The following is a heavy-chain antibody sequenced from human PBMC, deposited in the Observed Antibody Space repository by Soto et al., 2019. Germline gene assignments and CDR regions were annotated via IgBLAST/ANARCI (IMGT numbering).Heavy chain of an antibody. D-gene: IGHD2-15*01. CDR2: FNSDGSST. CDR1: GFTFSGYW. CDR3: ARDLRSGGSCYSAFDY. J-gene: IGHJ4*02. V-gene: IGHV3-74*01. Sequence: PVGSLRLSCAASGFTFSGYWIHWVRQAPGKGLVWISRFNSDGSSTIYADSVKGRFTSSIDNAKNTLYLQMNSLRAEDTAVYYCARDLRSGGSCYSAFDYWGQGTLVTVSS.